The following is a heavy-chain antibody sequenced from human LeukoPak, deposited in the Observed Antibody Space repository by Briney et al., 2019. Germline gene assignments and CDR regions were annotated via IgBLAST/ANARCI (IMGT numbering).Heavy chain of an antibody. D-gene: IGHD6-6*01. Sequence: GASAKVSCKTSGYTFTNYDINWVRQATGQGLEWLGWINTNTGNPTYAQGFTGRFVFSLDTSVSTAYLQISSLKAEDTAVYYCARDALEYSSSDNFDYWGQGTLVTVSS. CDR3: ARDALEYSSSDNFDY. V-gene: IGHV7-4-1*02. CDR2: INTNTGNP. J-gene: IGHJ4*02. CDR1: GYTFTNYD.